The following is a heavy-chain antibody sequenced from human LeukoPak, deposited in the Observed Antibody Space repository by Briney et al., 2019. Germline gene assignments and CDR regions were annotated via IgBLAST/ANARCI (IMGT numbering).Heavy chain of an antibody. J-gene: IGHJ4*02. Sequence: PGRSLRLSCAASGFTFSSYGMHWVRQAPGKGLEWVAVIWYDGSNKYYADSVKGRFTISRDNSKNTLYLQMNSLRAEDTAVYYCARDSTDSSGYPGTYWGQGTLVTVSS. D-gene: IGHD3-22*01. CDR3: ARDSTDSSGYPGTY. CDR1: GFTFSSYG. CDR2: IWYDGSNK. V-gene: IGHV3-33*01.